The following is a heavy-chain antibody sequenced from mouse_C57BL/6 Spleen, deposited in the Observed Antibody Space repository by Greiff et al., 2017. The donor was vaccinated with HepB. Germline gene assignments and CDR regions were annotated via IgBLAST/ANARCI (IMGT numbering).Heavy chain of an antibody. CDR1: GYTFTSYW. V-gene: IGHV1-52*01. CDR3: AGGRLGAEGLEETWFAY. J-gene: IGHJ3*01. D-gene: IGHD3-3*01. Sequence: QVQLQQPGAELVRPGSSVKLSCKASGYTFTSYWMHWVKQRPIQGLEWIGNIDPSDSETHYNQKFKDKATLTVDKSSSTAYMQLSSLTSEDSAVYYCAGGRLGAEGLEETWFAYWGQGTLVTVSA. CDR2: IDPSDSET.